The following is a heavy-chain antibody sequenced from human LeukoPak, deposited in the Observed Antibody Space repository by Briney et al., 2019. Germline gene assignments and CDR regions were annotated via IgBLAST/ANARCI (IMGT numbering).Heavy chain of an antibody. D-gene: IGHD2-15*01. CDR1: GFTFSGYA. Sequence: QPGGSLRLSCAASGFTFSGYAMSWVRQAPGKGLEWVPAISGSGGSTYYADSVKGRFTISRDNSKNSLYLQMSGLRAEDTAIYYCAKVGCSGGGCYSPAEYFQHWGQGTLVTVSS. CDR2: ISGSGGST. V-gene: IGHV3-23*01. CDR3: AKVGCSGGGCYSPAEYFQH. J-gene: IGHJ1*01.